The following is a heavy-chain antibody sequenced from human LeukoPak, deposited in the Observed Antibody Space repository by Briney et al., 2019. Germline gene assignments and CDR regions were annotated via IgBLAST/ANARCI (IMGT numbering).Heavy chain of an antibody. V-gene: IGHV3-7*01. D-gene: IGHD3-9*01. J-gene: IGHJ4*02. CDR2: INQDGSEN. Sequence: GGSLRLSCAASGFSFSSYWMSWVRQAPGKGLEWVANINQDGSENYYVDSVKGRFTISRDNDKNSLYLQMNSLRAEDTAVYYCVRDILTGYYDYWGQGSLVTVSS. CDR1: GFSFSSYW. CDR3: VRDILTGYYDY.